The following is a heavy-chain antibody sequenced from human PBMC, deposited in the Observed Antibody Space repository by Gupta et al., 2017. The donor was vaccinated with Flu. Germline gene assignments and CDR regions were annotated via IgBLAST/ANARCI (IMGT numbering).Heavy chain of an antibody. J-gene: IGHJ4*02. V-gene: IGHV1-69*01. D-gene: IGHD3-10*01. CDR3: ARDGGRNGSYYIVFDY. CDR1: GGTFSSYA. Sequence: QVQLVQSGAEVEKPGSSVKVSCKASGGTFSSYAISWVRQAPGQGLEWMGGIIPIFGTANYAQKFQGRVTITADESTSRAYMELSSLRSEDTAVYYCARDGGRNGSYYIVFDYWGQGTLVTVSS. CDR2: IIPIFGTA.